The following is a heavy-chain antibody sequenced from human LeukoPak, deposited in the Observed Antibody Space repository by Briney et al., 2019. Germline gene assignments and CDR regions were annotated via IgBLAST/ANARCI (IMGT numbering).Heavy chain of an antibody. J-gene: IGHJ4*02. D-gene: IGHD3-22*01. Sequence: GGSLRLSCAASGFTFSSYSMNWVRQAPGKGLEWVSSISSSSSYIYYADSVKGRFTVSRDNAKNSLYLQMNSLRAEDTAVYYCARDQGSGYYDYWGQGTLVTVSS. CDR2: ISSSSSYI. CDR1: GFTFSSYS. CDR3: ARDQGSGYYDY. V-gene: IGHV3-21*01.